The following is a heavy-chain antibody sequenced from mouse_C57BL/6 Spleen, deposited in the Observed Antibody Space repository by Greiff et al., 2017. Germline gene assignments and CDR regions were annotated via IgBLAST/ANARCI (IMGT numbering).Heavy chain of an antibody. CDR1: GYTFTSYL. CDR2: IHPNSGST. D-gene: IGHD2-5*01. Sequence: QVQLQQPGAELVKPGASVKLSCKASGYTFTSYLMHWVKQRPGQGLEWIGMIHPNSGSTNYNEKFKSKATLTVDKSSSTAYMQLSSLTSEDSAVYYCARGDYSNHYAMDYWGQGTSVTVSS. V-gene: IGHV1-64*01. J-gene: IGHJ4*01. CDR3: ARGDYSNHYAMDY.